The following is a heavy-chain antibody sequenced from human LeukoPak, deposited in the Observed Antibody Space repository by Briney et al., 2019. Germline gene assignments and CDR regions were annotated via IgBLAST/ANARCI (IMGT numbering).Heavy chain of an antibody. J-gene: IGHJ4*02. CDR2: INHSGST. Sequence: SETLSLTCAVYGGSFSGYYWSWIRQPPGKGLEWIGEINHSGSTNYNPSLKSRVTISVDTSKSQFSLKLSSVTAADTAVYYCARGLVVAAPLYFDYWGQGTLVTVSS. D-gene: IGHD2-15*01. CDR3: ARGLVVAAPLYFDY. CDR1: GGSFSGYY. V-gene: IGHV4-34*01.